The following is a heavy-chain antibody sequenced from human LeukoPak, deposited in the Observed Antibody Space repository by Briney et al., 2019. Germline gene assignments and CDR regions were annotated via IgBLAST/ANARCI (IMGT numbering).Heavy chain of an antibody. CDR3: ARGLSTIRFLEWLCPFDY. D-gene: IGHD3-3*01. J-gene: IGHJ4*02. CDR2: ISWNGATI. CDR1: GFTFDDYA. V-gene: IGHV3-9*01. Sequence: GGSLRLSCAASGFTFDDYAMHWVRQAPRKGLEWVSVISWNGATIVYADSVKGRFTISRDNAKNSLYLQMNSLRAEDTAVYYCARGLSTIRFLEWLCPFDYWGQGTLVTVSS.